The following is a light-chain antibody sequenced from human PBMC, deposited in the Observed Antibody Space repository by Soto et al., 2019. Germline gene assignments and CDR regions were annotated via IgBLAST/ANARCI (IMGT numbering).Light chain of an antibody. CDR1: QSISVW. CDR2: KAS. CDR3: QQYQSYPWT. J-gene: IGKJ1*01. Sequence: DIQMTQSPSTLSASVGDRVTIACRASQSISVWLAWYQQKPGKAPNLLIYKASNLESGVPSRFSGSGSGTEFTLTISSLQPDDFATYYCQQYQSYPWTFGQGTKVEIK. V-gene: IGKV1-5*03.